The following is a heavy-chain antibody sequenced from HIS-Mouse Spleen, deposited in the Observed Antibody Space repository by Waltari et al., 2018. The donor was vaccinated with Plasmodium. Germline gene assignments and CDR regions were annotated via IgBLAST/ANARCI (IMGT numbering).Heavy chain of an antibody. CDR1: GFTVSSNS. J-gene: IGHJ3*02. Sequence: EVQLVESGGGLIQPGGSLSFSCAASGFTVSSNSMSGVGQAPGKGLEWVSVIYSGGSTYYADSVKGRFTISRDNSKNTLYLQMNSLRAEDTAVYYCARGMKSSSSAFDIWGQGTMVTVSS. CDR3: ARGMKSSSSAFDI. D-gene: IGHD6-6*01. CDR2: IYSGGST. V-gene: IGHV3-53*01.